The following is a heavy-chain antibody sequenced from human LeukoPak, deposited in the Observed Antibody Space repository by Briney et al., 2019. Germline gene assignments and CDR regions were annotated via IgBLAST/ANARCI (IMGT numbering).Heavy chain of an antibody. J-gene: IGHJ4*02. V-gene: IGHV1-46*01. D-gene: IGHD1-26*01. CDR2: INPSGGST. Sequence: ASVKVACKASGYTFTSYGISWVRQAPGQGLEWMGIINPSGGSTSYAQQFQGRVTMTRDTSTSTVYMELSSLRSEDTAVYYCARAGVGSGSYQANYWGQGTLVTVSS. CDR3: ARAGVGSGSYQANY. CDR1: GYTFTSYG.